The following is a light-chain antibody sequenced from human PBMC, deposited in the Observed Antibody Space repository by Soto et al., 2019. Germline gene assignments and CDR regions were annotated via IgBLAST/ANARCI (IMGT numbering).Light chain of an antibody. CDR2: AVS. V-gene: IGLV2-14*01. Sequence: QSVLTQPASVSGYPGQSITISCTGIRSDIVSWYQQHPGKAPKLMIYAVSNRPSGVSNRFSGSKSGNTASLTISGLQVEDEADYYCSSYTISSTPVFGSGTKLTVL. CDR3: SSYTISSTPV. J-gene: IGLJ1*01. CDR1: RSDIV.